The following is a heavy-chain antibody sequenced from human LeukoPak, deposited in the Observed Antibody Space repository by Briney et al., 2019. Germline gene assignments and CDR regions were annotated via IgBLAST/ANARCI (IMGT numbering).Heavy chain of an antibody. CDR3: ARKNYFYYYMDV. V-gene: IGHV3-48*03. CDR2: ISTSGSTI. D-gene: IGHD2/OR15-2a*01. CDR1: GFTLSNYE. Sequence: GGSLRLSCAASGFTLSNYEMNWVRQAPGKGLEWVSYISTSGSTIYYADSVKGRFTISRDNAKNSLYLQMNSLRAEDTAVYYCARKNYFYYYMDVWGKGTTVTISS. J-gene: IGHJ6*03.